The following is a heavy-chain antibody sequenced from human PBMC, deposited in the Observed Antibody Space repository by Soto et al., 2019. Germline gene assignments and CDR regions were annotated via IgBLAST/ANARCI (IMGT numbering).Heavy chain of an antibody. J-gene: IGHJ4*02. D-gene: IGHD4-4*01. CDR1: GGSMSSNY. CDR3: VSYRGAFYFDH. CDR2: VYYGGT. V-gene: IGHV4-59*01. Sequence: SETLSLTCTVSGGSMSSNYWSWIRQPPAKGLEWIGFVYYGGTNYNPSFESRVTMSVDTPKKQFSLELTDVTAADTAVYYCVSYRGAFYFDHWGQGTLVTVSS.